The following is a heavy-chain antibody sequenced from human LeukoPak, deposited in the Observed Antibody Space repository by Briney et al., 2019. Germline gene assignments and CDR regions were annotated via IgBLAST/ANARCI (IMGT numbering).Heavy chain of an antibody. V-gene: IGHV4-34*01. CDR3: ARIRLESSSWYVANWFDP. J-gene: IGHJ5*02. Sequence: SETLSLTCAVYGGSFSGYYWSWIRQPPGKGLEWIGEINHSGSTNYNPSLKSRVTISVDMSKNQFSLKQRSVTAADTAVYDGARIRLESSSWYVANWFDPWGQGTLATVSS. D-gene: IGHD6-13*01. CDR2: INHSGST. CDR1: GGSFSGYY.